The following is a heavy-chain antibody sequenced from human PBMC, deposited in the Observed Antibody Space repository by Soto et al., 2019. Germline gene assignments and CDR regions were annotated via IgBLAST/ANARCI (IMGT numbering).Heavy chain of an antibody. Sequence: PSETLSLTCTVSGGSISGYYWSWIRQPPGKGLEYIGYIYYRGSTNYNPSLKSRVTMSVDTSRNLFSLMVNSVTAADTAVYYCARQQLLPYYYALDVWGQGTTVTVSS. CDR2: IYYRGST. J-gene: IGHJ6*02. CDR1: GGSISGYY. CDR3: ARQQLLPYYYALDV. V-gene: IGHV4-59*01. D-gene: IGHD6-13*01.